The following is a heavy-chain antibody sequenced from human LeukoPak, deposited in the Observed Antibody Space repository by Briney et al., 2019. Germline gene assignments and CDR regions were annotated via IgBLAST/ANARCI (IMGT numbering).Heavy chain of an antibody. J-gene: IGHJ3*02. D-gene: IGHD3-22*01. Sequence: ASVKVSFKASGYTFTGYYMHWVRQAPGQGLEWMGWINPNSGGTNYAQKFQGRVTMTRDTSISTAYMELSRLRSDDTAVYYCAREYYYGSSGYYPDAFDIWGQGTMVTVSS. CDR3: AREYYYGSSGYYPDAFDI. V-gene: IGHV1-2*02. CDR2: INPNSGGT. CDR1: GYTFTGYY.